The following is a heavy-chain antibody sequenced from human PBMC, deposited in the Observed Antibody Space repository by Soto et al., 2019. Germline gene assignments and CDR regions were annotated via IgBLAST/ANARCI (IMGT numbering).Heavy chain of an antibody. D-gene: IGHD3-3*01. Sequence: GASVKVSCKASGYTFTRYGISWVRQAPGQGLEWMGWISGYNGDTNYAQKFQGRVTITRDTSASTAYMELSSLRSEDTAVYYCARTSGYYFYDYWGQGTLVTVSS. CDR2: ISGYNGDT. CDR3: ARTSGYYFYDY. CDR1: GYTFTRYG. J-gene: IGHJ4*02. V-gene: IGHV1-18*01.